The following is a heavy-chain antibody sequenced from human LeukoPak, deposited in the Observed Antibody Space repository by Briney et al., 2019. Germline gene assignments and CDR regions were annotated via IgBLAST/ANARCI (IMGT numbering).Heavy chain of an antibody. V-gene: IGHV4-59*01. D-gene: IGHD3-16*02. CDR3: AGDQSVYGDQFYFDY. Sequence: PSETLSLTCTVSGGSISPYYWSWIRQPPGKGLEWIGNFHYSGSTNYNPSLKSRVTISFDTSKNQFSLKLTSLTAADTAVYYCAGDQSVYGDQFYFDYWGQGTLVTVSS. J-gene: IGHJ4*02. CDR2: FHYSGST. CDR1: GGSISPYY.